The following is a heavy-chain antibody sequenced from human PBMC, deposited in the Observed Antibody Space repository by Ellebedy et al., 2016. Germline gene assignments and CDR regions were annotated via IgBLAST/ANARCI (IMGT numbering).Heavy chain of an antibody. J-gene: IGHJ6*03. V-gene: IGHV1-8*01. CDR3: ARVPLSGTALYYYYMDV. D-gene: IGHD5-18*01. CDR2: MNPNSGNT. Sequence: ASVKVSCXASGYTFTSYDINWVRQATGQGLEWMGWMNPNSGNTGYAQKFQGRVTMTRNTSISTAYMELSSLRSEDTAVYYCARVPLSGTALYYYYMDVWGKGTTVTVSS. CDR1: GYTFTSYD.